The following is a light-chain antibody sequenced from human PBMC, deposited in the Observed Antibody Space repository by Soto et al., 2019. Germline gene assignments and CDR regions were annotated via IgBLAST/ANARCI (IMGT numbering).Light chain of an antibody. V-gene: IGKV1-39*01. Sequence: DIQMTQSPSSLSASVGDRVTITCRESQSIYSSLNWYHQKPGKAPKLLIYAASNLQSGVPSRFSGSGSGTDFTLSISSLQPEDFATYYCQHSYSAPYTFGQGTKLEI. CDR2: AAS. CDR1: QSIYSS. J-gene: IGKJ2*01. CDR3: QHSYSAPYT.